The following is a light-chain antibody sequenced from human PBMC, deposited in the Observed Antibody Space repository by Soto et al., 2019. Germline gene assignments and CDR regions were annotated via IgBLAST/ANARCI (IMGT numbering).Light chain of an antibody. J-gene: IGKJ1*01. CDR3: QQANSFPWT. CDR2: AAS. CDR1: QGISSL. Sequence: DISYTEFRFSVNASVGDRVTITCRAGQGISSLLAWYQQKPWKAPKLLIYAASRLQRGVPSRLSGSRSGTDFTLTISSLQPEDFATYYCQQANSFPWTLGQVTKVDIK. V-gene: IGKV1D-12*01.